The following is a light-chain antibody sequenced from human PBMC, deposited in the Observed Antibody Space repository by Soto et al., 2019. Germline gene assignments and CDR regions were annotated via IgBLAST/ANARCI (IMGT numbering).Light chain of an antibody. Sequence: ELTQPPSVSVSPGQTARITCSGDALPKQYAYWYQQKPGQAPVLVIYKNTERPSGIPERFSGSSSGTTVTLTISGVQAEDEADYYCQSADSSGSYYVFGTGTKVTVL. CDR1: ALPKQY. V-gene: IGLV3-25*02. CDR2: KNT. J-gene: IGLJ1*01. CDR3: QSADSSGSYYV.